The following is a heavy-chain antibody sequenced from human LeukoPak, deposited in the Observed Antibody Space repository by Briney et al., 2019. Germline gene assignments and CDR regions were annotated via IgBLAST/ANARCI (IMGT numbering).Heavy chain of an antibody. CDR1: GGSISSHY. J-gene: IGHJ4*02. CDR3: ARHPFDY. Sequence: SETLSLTCSVSGGSISSHYWSWIRQPAGKGLEWIGRVHVTRGTNYNPSLKSRVTMSVDTSKSQFSLRLSSVTAADMAVYYCARHPFDYWGQGTLVTVSS. CDR2: VHVTRGT. V-gene: IGHV4-4*07.